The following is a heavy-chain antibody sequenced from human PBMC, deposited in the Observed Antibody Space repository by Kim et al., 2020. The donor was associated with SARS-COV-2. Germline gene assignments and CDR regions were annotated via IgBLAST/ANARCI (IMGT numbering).Heavy chain of an antibody. J-gene: IGHJ6*02. CDR3: ARTNSSGWPYYYYYGMDV. CDR2: IIPILGIA. V-gene: IGHV1-69*04. D-gene: IGHD6-19*01. Sequence: SVKVSCKASGGTFSSYAISWVRQAPGQGLEWMGRIIPILGIANYAQKFQGRVTITADKSTSTAYMELSSLRSEDTAVYYCARTNSSGWPYYYYYGMDVWGQGTTVTVSS. CDR1: GGTFSSYA.